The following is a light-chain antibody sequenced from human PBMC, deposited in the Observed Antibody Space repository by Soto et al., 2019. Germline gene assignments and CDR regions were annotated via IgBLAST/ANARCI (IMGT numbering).Light chain of an antibody. V-gene: IGLV4-69*01. CDR2: LDSDGSH. J-gene: IGLJ2*01. CDR3: QTWGTGIHVV. CDR1: SGHSSYA. Sequence: QPVLTQSPSAYASLEASVKLTCNVSSGHSSYAIAWHQQQPEKGPRYLMKLDSDGSHTKGDAIPDRFSGSSSGAERYLTISSLQSEDEADYYCQTWGTGIHVVFGGGTKLTVL.